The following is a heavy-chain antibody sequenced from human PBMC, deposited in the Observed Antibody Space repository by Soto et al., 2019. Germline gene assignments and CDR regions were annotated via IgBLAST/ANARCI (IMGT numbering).Heavy chain of an antibody. CDR3: VRDEEWLVGYL. V-gene: IGHV3-74*01. Sequence: GGSLRLSCAASGFTFSTYWMHWVRQPPGKGLVWVSRIDSDENTNYADSVKGRFTISRDNAKDTLFLQMNDLRGEDTAVYYCVRDEEWLVGYLCGQGTLVTVSS. D-gene: IGHD6-19*01. CDR2: IDSDENT. CDR1: GFTFSTYW. J-gene: IGHJ4*01.